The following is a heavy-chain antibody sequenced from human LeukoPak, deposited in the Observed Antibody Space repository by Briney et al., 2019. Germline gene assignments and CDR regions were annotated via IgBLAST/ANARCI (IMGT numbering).Heavy chain of an antibody. J-gene: IGHJ4*02. CDR3: AKDAVLRGSYYATAG. CDR2: ISGSGGST. Sequence: GGSLRLSCAATEFTVSRSYMTWVRQAPGKGLEWVSAISGSGGSTYHADSVKGRFTISRDNSKNTLYLQVNSLRAEDTAVYYCAKDAVLRGSYYATAGWGQGTLVTVSS. CDR1: EFTVSRSY. D-gene: IGHD1-26*01. V-gene: IGHV3-23*01.